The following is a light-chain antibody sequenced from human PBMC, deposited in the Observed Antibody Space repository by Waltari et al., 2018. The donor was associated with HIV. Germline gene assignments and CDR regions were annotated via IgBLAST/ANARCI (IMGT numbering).Light chain of an antibody. V-gene: IGLV2-14*03. J-gene: IGLJ2*01. CDR3: CSYTSSGPRYVL. Sequence: QSALTQPPSVSGSLVQSISISCTVTSGHVGGLNFFSWFQQHPGKAPNLIINNVNSRPSGVSIRFSGSRSANTASLTISGLQAEDEADYFCCSYTSSGPRYVLFGGGTRLTVL. CDR2: NVN. CDR1: SGHVGGLNF.